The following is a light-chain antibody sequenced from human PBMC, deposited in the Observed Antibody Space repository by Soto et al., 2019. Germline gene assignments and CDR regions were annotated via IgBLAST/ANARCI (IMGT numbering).Light chain of an antibody. CDR2: DAS. J-gene: IGKJ3*01. CDR1: QDITSY. Sequence: DIQMTQSPSSLSSSVGDRVTITCHASQDITSYLKWYQHKPGKAPKLLIYDASILEAGVPPRFSGSGSGTDLTLTISSLQPDDVATYYCQHCDYLPIFGPGTTVDFK. CDR3: QHCDYLPI. V-gene: IGKV1-33*01.